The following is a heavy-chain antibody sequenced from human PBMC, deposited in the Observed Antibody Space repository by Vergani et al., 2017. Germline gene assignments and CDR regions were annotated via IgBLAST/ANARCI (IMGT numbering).Heavy chain of an antibody. CDR3: ARRSGIVYDIFSGTQYFFDF. CDR1: GGSISSGSYY. Sequence: QVQLQESGPGLVKASQTLSLTCTVSGGSISSGSYYWSWIRQPAGKGLEWIGRIYTSGSTNYNPSLKSRVTISVDTSKNQFSLRLNSLTAADTAVYYCARRSGIVYDIFSGTQYFFDFWGQGTLVTVSS. CDR2: IYTSGST. J-gene: IGHJ4*02. V-gene: IGHV4-61*02. D-gene: IGHD3-9*01.